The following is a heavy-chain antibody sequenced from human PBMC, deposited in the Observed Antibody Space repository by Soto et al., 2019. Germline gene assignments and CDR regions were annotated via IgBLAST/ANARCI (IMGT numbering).Heavy chain of an antibody. CDR1: GFTFSSYS. CDR3: ARDRRYCTNGVCSNGMDV. D-gene: IGHD2-8*01. V-gene: IGHV3-21*01. Sequence: EVQLVESGGGLVKPGGSLRLSCAASGFTFSSYSMNWVRQAPGKGLEWVSSISSSSSYIYYADSVKGRFTISRDNAKNSLYLQMNSLRAEDTDVYYCARDRRYCTNGVCSNGMDVWGQGTTVTVSS. CDR2: ISSSSSYI. J-gene: IGHJ6*02.